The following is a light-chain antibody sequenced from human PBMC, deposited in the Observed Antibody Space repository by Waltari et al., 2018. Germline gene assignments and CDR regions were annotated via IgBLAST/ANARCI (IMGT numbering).Light chain of an antibody. Sequence: QSALTQPPSASGSPGQSVTISCTGTSSDVGGYDYVSWYPQHPGKAPKLVMYEVSKRPPGVPDRFSGAKSGNTASLTVSGLQGEDEADYYCSSYAGSNNYVAFGGGTKLTVL. J-gene: IGLJ2*01. CDR1: SSDVGGYDY. V-gene: IGLV2-8*01. CDR2: EVS. CDR3: SSYAGSNNYVA.